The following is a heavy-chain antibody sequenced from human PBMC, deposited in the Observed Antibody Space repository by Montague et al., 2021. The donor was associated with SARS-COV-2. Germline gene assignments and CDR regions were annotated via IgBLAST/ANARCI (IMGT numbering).Heavy chain of an antibody. CDR3: ARGYYDILTGYLDAFDI. V-gene: IGHV2-70*11. Sequence: PALVKPTQTLTLTCTFSGFSLSTSGMCVSWIRQPPGKALEWLARIDWDDDKYYSTSLKTRLTISKDTSKNQVVLIMTNMDPVDTATYYCARGYYDILTGYLDAFDIWGQGTMVTVSS. CDR1: GFSLSTSGMC. D-gene: IGHD3-9*01. CDR2: IDWDDDK. J-gene: IGHJ3*02.